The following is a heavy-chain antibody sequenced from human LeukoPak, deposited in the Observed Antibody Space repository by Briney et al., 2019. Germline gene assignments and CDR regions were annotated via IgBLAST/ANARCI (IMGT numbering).Heavy chain of an antibody. D-gene: IGHD1-26*01. CDR1: GDSVSSNSAA. CDR3: ARTPGRGAFDI. CDR2: TYYRSKWYN. J-gene: IGHJ3*02. Sequence: SQTLSLTCAISGDSVSSNSAAWTWIRQSPSRGLEWLGRTYYRSKWYNDYAESVKSRITINPDTSKNQFSLQLNSVTPEDTALYYCARTPGRGAFDIWGQGTMVTVSS. V-gene: IGHV6-1*01.